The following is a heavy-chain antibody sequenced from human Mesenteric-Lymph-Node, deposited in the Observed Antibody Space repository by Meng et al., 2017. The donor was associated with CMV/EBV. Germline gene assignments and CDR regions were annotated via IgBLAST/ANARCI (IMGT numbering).Heavy chain of an antibody. Sequence: GESLKISCAASGFTFSSYWMSWVRQAPGKGLEWVANIKQDGSEKYYVDSVKGRFTISRDNAKNSLYLQMNSLRAEDTAVYYCARVGSGSYHFDYWGQGTLVTVSS. CDR1: GFTFSSYW. CDR3: ARVGSGSYHFDY. J-gene: IGHJ4*02. V-gene: IGHV3-7*01. D-gene: IGHD1-26*01. CDR2: IKQDGSEK.